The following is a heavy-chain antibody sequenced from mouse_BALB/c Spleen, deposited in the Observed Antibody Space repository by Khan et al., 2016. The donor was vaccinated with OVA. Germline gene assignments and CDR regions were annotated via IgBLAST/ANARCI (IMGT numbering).Heavy chain of an antibody. CDR2: ICAGGST. CDR1: GFSLTSYG. Sequence: QVQLQQSGPGLVAPSPSLSITCTVSGFSLTSYGVHWVRQPPGKGLEWLGVICAGGSTNYNSALMSRLSISKDNTKGQVFLKMNSLQTDDTAMYYCARLEDIWGQGTTLTVSS. CDR3: ARLEDI. D-gene: IGHD1-3*01. V-gene: IGHV2-9*02. J-gene: IGHJ2*01.